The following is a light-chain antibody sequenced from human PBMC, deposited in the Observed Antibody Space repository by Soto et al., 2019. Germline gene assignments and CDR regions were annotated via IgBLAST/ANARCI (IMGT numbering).Light chain of an antibody. CDR1: QSVSSSY. J-gene: IGKJ1*01. V-gene: IGKV3-20*01. Sequence: EIVLTQSPGTLSLSPGERATLSCRASQSVSSSYLAWYQQKPGQAPRLFIYASSIRATGIPDRFSGSGSGTDFTLTISRVEPEDFAAYYCQQYGLSPRTFGRGTKVEIK. CDR2: ASS. CDR3: QQYGLSPRT.